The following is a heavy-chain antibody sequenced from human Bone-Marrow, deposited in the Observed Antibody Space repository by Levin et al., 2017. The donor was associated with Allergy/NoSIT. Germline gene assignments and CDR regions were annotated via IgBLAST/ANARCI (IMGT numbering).Heavy chain of an antibody. J-gene: IGHJ4*02. Sequence: SCAASGLTFNNYWMHWVRQAPGKGLLWVSAINSDGRATAYADSVKGRFTISRDNAKDTLYLQMNSLTAEDTAVYYCARGRGGNGYYYADYWGQGIQVTVSS. CDR2: INSDGRAT. V-gene: IGHV3-74*01. CDR1: GLTFNNYW. CDR3: ARGRGGNGYYYADY. D-gene: IGHD5-24*01.